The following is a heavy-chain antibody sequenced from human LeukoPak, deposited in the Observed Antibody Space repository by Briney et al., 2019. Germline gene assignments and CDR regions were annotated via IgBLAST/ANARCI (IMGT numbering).Heavy chain of an antibody. J-gene: IGHJ4*02. V-gene: IGHV4-30-4*01. CDR3: ARVGGGNFCFDY. CDR2: IYYSGST. Sequence: PSQTLSLTCTVSGGSISSGDYYWSWIRQPPGKGLEWIGYIYYSGSTYYNPSLKSRVTISVDTSKNQFSLKLSSVTAADTAVYYCARVGGGNFCFDYWGREPWSPSPQ. D-gene: IGHD4-23*01. CDR1: GGSISSGDYY.